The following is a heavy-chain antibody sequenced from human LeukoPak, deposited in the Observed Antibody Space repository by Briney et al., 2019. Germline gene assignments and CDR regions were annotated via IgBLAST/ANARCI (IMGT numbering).Heavy chain of an antibody. D-gene: IGHD3-9*01. CDR3: ANSISLTQ. J-gene: IGHJ4*02. Sequence: GGSLRLSCAASGFTFSNAWMSWVRQAPGKGLEWVGRIKSKTDGGTTDYAAPVKGRFTISRDNAKNSLYLQMNTLRADDTAVYYCANSISLTQWGRGTLVTVSS. V-gene: IGHV3-15*01. CDR2: IKSKTDGGTT. CDR1: GFTFSNAW.